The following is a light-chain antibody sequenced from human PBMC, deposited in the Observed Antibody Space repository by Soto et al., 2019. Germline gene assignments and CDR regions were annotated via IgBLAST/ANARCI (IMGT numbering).Light chain of an antibody. CDR3: CSYAGSYTFV. CDR2: DVK. CDR1: SSDVGGYNY. V-gene: IGLV2-11*01. J-gene: IGLJ1*01. Sequence: QSALTQPRSVSGSPGQSVTISCTGTSSDVGGYNYVSWYQQYPGKAPKVMIYDVKTRPSGVPDRFSGSKSGNTASLTISGLQAEEEADYYRCSYAGSYTFVFGTGTKVTVL.